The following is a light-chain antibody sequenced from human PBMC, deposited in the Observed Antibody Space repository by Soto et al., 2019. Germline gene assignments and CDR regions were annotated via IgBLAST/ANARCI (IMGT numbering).Light chain of an antibody. V-gene: IGLV2-14*01. CDR2: EVS. Sequence: QSALTQPASVSGSPGQSITISCTGTSSDVGSYNRVSWYQQHPGKAPKLMIYEVSNRPSGVSNRFSGSKSGNTASLTISGLQAEDEADYYCSSYTSNYPLEVFCGGTKLTVL. CDR3: SSYTSNYPLEV. CDR1: SSDVGSYNR. J-gene: IGLJ2*01.